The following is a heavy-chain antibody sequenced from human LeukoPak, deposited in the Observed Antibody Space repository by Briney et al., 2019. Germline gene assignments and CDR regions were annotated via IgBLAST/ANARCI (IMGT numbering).Heavy chain of an antibody. Sequence: GASVKVSCKASGYTFTGYYMHWVRQAPGQGLEWMGWINPNSGGTNYAQKFQGRVTMTRDTSISTAYMELSRLRSDDTAVYYCARDPTVYPYDSSGYYLFSWFDPWGQGTLVTVSS. D-gene: IGHD3-22*01. CDR2: INPNSGGT. CDR3: ARDPTVYPYDSSGYYLFSWFDP. CDR1: GYTFTGYY. J-gene: IGHJ5*02. V-gene: IGHV1-2*02.